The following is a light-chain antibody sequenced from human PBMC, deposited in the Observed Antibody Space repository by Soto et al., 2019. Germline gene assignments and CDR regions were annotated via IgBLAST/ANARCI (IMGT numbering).Light chain of an antibody. CDR1: QSVSSSF. CDR2: GAS. V-gene: IGKV3-20*01. CDR3: QLYGSSSIT. Sequence: EIVLTQSPGTLSLSPGERATLSCRTSQSVSSSFLAWYQHKPGRAPRLLIFGASNRAAGIPDRFSGSRSGTDFTLTIDRLEPKDFAVYYCQLYGSSSITFGQGTRLEIK. J-gene: IGKJ5*01.